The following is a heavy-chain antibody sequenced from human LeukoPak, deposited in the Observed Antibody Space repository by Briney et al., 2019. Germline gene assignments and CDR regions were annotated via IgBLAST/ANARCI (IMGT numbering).Heavy chain of an antibody. V-gene: IGHV3-33*01. Sequence: GGSLRLSCAVSGFTFSSYGMHWVRQAPGKGLEWVAVIWYDGSNKYYADSVKGRFTISRDNSKNTLYLQMNSLRAEDTAVYYCATRGYDYWYFDLWGRGTLVTVSS. CDR3: ATRGYDYWYFDL. CDR2: IWYDGSNK. CDR1: GFTFSSYG. D-gene: IGHD5-12*01. J-gene: IGHJ2*01.